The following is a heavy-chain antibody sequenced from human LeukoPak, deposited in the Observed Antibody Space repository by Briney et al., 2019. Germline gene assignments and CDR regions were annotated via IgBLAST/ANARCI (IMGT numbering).Heavy chain of an antibody. Sequence: GGSLRLSCAASGFIFDDHGMHWVRQAPGKGLEWVAVIRYDGSNKYYADSVKGRFTISRDNSKNTLYLQMNSLRAEDTAVYYCARGGSGFWPYGMDVWGQGTTVTVSS. CDR1: GFIFDDHG. D-gene: IGHD1-26*01. J-gene: IGHJ6*02. CDR2: IRYDGSNK. V-gene: IGHV3-33*08. CDR3: ARGGSGFWPYGMDV.